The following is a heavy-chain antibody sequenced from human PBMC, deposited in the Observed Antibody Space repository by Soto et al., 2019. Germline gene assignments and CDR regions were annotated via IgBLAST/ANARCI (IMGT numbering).Heavy chain of an antibody. CDR3: ARTGKFYYYDMSGLPFDP. CDR2: IYHLGTT. Sequence: SETLSLTCTVSGGSVSSGSYYWSWVRLSPGRGLEWIGDIYHLGTTNYKPSLKRRVSISLDKSKNHFSLKLTSVTAADTAVYFCARTGKFYYYDMSGLPFDPWGPGVLVTVSS. J-gene: IGHJ5*02. CDR1: GGSVSSGSYY. V-gene: IGHV4-39*07. D-gene: IGHD3-22*01.